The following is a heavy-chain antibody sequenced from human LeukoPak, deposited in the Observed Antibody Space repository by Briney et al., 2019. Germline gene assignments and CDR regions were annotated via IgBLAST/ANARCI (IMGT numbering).Heavy chain of an antibody. CDR3: SRDATGDH. CDR2: SRNRAKSYTT. Sequence: GGSLRLSCAVSGFTFSDHYMDWVRQAPGKGLEWVGRSRNRAKSYTTDYAASVKGRFTISRDDSKSTLYLQMNSLETEDTAVYYCSRDATGDHWGQGTMVTVSS. J-gene: IGHJ3*01. V-gene: IGHV3-72*01. CDR1: GFTFSDHY. D-gene: IGHD2-21*02.